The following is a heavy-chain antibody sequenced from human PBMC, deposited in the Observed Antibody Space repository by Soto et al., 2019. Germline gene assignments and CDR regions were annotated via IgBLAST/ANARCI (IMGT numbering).Heavy chain of an antibody. V-gene: IGHV4-59*01. CDR3: ARDQLSSGLYVWFDP. CDR2: IYYDGST. CDR1: GGSISTYY. D-gene: IGHD6-25*01. J-gene: IGHJ5*02. Sequence: HVQLQESGPGLVKPSETLSLTCTVSGGSISTYYWSWIRQPPGKGLEWIGYIYYDGSTSYNPSLRSRVAISVDTSMNQFSLIVSSVTPADTAVYYCARDQLSSGLYVWFDPWGQGTLVTVSS.